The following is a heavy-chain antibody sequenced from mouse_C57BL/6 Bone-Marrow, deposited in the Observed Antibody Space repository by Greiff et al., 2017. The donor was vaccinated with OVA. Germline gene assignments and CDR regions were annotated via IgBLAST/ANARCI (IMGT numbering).Heavy chain of an antibody. D-gene: IGHD1-1*01. CDR3: ARYYGSNYAMDY. CDR2: ISSGSSTI. V-gene: IGHV5-17*01. Sequence: EVQRVESGGGLVKPGGSLKLSCAASGFTFSDYGMHWVRQAPEKGLEWVAYISSGSSTIYYADTAKGRFTISRDNAKNTLFLQMTSLRSEDTAMYYCARYYGSNYAMDYWGQGTSVTVSS. CDR1: GFTFSDYG. J-gene: IGHJ4*01.